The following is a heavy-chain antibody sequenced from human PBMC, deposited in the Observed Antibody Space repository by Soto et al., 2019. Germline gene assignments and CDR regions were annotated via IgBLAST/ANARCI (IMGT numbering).Heavy chain of an antibody. D-gene: IGHD6-19*01. V-gene: IGHV4-30-2*01. Sequence: PSETLSLTCAVSVGSISSGGYSWSWIRQPPGKGLEWIGYIYHSGSTYYNPSLKSRVTISVDRSKNQFSLKLSSVTAADTAVYYCGRGGLLPDYWGQGTLVTAPQ. CDR2: IYHSGST. CDR1: VGSISSGGYS. J-gene: IGHJ4*02. CDR3: GRGGLLPDY.